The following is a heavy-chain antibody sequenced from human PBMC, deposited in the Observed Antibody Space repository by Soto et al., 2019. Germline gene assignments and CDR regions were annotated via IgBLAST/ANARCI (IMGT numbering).Heavy chain of an antibody. CDR2: ISGSGGST. J-gene: IGHJ4*02. CDR1: GFTFSSYA. D-gene: IGHD2-2*01. CDR3: AKLWGYCSSTSCSPIDY. Sequence: PGGSLRLSCAASGFTFSSYAMSWVRQAPGKGLEWVSAISGSGGSTYYAGSVKGRFTISRDNSKNTLYLQMNSLRAEDTAVYYCAKLWGYCSSTSCSPIDYWGQGTLVTVSS. V-gene: IGHV3-23*01.